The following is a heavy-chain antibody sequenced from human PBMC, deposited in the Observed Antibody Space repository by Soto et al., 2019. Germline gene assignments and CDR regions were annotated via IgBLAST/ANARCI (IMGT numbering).Heavy chain of an antibody. CDR1: GFSLSRKGMS. V-gene: IGHV2-70*01. CDR3: TRSTNWNYEYYFDY. D-gene: IGHD1-7*01. CDR2: IDWEEEK. J-gene: IGHJ4*02. Sequence: SGPTLVNPKQTLILTCAFSGFSLSRKGMSVSWIRQPPGKALEFLALIDWEEEKFYSPSLRTRPTVSKDTSKSQVVLTLTNVDPVDTATYYWTRSTNWNYEYYFDYWGRGTLVTAPQ.